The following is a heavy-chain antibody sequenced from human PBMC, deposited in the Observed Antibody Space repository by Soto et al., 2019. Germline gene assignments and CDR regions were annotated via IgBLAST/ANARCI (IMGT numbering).Heavy chain of an antibody. CDR2: ITRSGST. CDR1: GGSFSGYY. CDR3: VRALAAVQE. J-gene: IGHJ4*02. Sequence: QVQLQQWGAGLLKPSETLSLTCAVYGGSFSGYYWSWIRQPPGKGLGWIGEITRSGSTNYNPSLKSRVTISVDTSKQQFSLSLTSVTAADTAVYFCVRALAAVQEWGQGTLVTVSS. V-gene: IGHV4-34*01. D-gene: IGHD6-13*01.